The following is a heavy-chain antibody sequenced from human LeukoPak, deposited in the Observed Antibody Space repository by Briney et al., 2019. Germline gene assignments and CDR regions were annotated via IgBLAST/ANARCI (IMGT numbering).Heavy chain of an antibody. CDR1: GFTFSSYS. Sequence: PGGSLRLSCAASGFTFSSYSMNWVRQAPGKGLEWVSSISSSSSYIYYADSVKGRFTISRDNAKNSLYLQMNSLRAEDTALYYCARSPLAAMVTFDYWGQGTLVTVSS. CDR3: ARSPLAAMVTFDY. D-gene: IGHD5-18*01. CDR2: ISSSSSYI. V-gene: IGHV3-21*04. J-gene: IGHJ4*02.